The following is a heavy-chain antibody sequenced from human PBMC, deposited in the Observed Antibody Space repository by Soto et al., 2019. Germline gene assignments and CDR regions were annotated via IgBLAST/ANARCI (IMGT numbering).Heavy chain of an antibody. D-gene: IGHD2-2*01. Sequence: ASVKVSCKTSGYTFSNYGITWVRQAPGQPLEWLGWISLYSDGTNYAQKFQGKVSMTTDTSTTTAYMELRSLRSDDTAVYYCARVVQGAEAWFGPWGQGTLVTVSS. CDR1: GYTFSNYG. CDR3: ARVVQGAEAWFGP. CDR2: ISLYSDGT. J-gene: IGHJ5*02. V-gene: IGHV1-18*01.